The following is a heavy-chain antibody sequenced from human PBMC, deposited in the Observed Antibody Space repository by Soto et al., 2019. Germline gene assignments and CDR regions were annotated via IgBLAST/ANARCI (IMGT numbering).Heavy chain of an antibody. Sequence: QVQLVESGGGVVQPGRSLRLSCAASGFTFSSYGMHWVRQAPGKGLEWVAVIWYDGSNQYYADSVKGRFTISRDNSKHTLYLQMNSLSAEDTAVYYCARDLGSSSAQDYYYYYGMDVWGQGTTVTVSS. CDR2: IWYDGSNQ. D-gene: IGHD6-6*01. CDR1: GFTFSSYG. J-gene: IGHJ6*02. CDR3: ARDLGSSSAQDYYYYYGMDV. V-gene: IGHV3-33*01.